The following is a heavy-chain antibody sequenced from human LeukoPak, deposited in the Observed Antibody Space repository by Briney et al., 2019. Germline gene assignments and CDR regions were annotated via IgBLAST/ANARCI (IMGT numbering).Heavy chain of an antibody. J-gene: IGHJ4*02. V-gene: IGHV3-30-3*01. CDR3: ARDREMATIWRIWYYFDY. CDR1: GFAFSSYA. Sequence: GGSLRLSCAASGFAFSSYAMHWVRQAPGKGLEWVAVISYDGSNKYYADSVKGRFTISRDNSKNTQYLQMNSLRAEDTAVYYCARDREMATIWRIWYYFDYWGQGTLVTVSS. CDR2: ISYDGSNK. D-gene: IGHD5-24*01.